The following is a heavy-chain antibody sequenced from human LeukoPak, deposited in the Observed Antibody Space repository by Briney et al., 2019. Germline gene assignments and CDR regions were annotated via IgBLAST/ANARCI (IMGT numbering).Heavy chain of an antibody. CDR2: IYRGAST. V-gene: IGHV3-66*01. Sequence: PGGSLRPSCAASGFTVSRKYMNWVRQAPGKGLEWVSVIYRGASTYYADSVKGRFTISRDSSKNTLYLQMNRLRAEDTAVYYCARVGEGYYFDYWGQGTLVTVSS. J-gene: IGHJ4*02. CDR3: ARVGEGYYFDY. CDR1: GFTVSRKY.